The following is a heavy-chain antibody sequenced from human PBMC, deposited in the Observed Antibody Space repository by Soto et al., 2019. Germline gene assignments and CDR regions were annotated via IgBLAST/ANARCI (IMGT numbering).Heavy chain of an antibody. CDR2: TYYRSKWYN. Sequence: XSITCTVSGDSFSSNSIAWNWLRQSPWRGLEWLGRTYYRSKWYNEYAVSVRSRITINLDTSKNQFPLQLNSVTTEDKAVYYSERGRRYTFDYWGQGAQVTVSS. V-gene: IGHV6-1*01. J-gene: IGHJ4*02. D-gene: IGHD1-1*01. CDR1: GDSFSSNSIA. CDR3: ERGRRYTFDY.